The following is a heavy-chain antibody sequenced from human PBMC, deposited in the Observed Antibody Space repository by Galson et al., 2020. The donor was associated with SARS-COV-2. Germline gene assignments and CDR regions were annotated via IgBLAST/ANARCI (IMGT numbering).Heavy chain of an antibody. CDR2: ISYDEKKK. CDR1: GFTLRQSG. J-gene: IGHJ3*02. Sequence: GESLKISCVASGFTLRQSGMHWVRQAPGKGLEWVAFISYDEKKKYFGDSVKGRFTISRDTSKNTLFLQMHSLRSDDTAVYYCAKVGRPAAGPDDAFDMWGQGILVTVSS. V-gene: IGHV3-30*19. CDR3: AKVGRPAAGPDDAFDM. D-gene: IGHD6-13*01.